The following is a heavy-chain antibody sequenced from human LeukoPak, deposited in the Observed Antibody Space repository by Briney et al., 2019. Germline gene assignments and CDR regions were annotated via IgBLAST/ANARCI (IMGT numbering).Heavy chain of an antibody. CDR3: ARQEGSTWYEDY. CDR1: GYTFTNYW. D-gene: IGHD6-13*01. Sequence: KPGGSLRLSCKGSGYTFTNYWIGWVRQMPGKGLEWMGIIYPGDSDTRYSPSFQGQATISVDKSINTAYLQWSSLKASDTAMYYCARQEGSTWYEDYWGQGTLVTVSS. V-gene: IGHV5-51*01. CDR2: IYPGDSDT. J-gene: IGHJ4*02.